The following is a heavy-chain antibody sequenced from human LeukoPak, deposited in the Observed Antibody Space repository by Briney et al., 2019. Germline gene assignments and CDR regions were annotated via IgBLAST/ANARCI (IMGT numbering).Heavy chain of an antibody. CDR3: TTTGDRSTFNFDY. CDR1: GFTFSNAW. V-gene: IGHV3-15*01. Sequence: GGSLRLSCAASGFTFSNAWMSWVRQAPGKGLEWVGRIKSKTDGGTTDYAAPVKGRFTISRDDSKNTLYLQMNSLKTEDTAVYYCTTTGDRSTFNFDYWGQGTLVTVSS. CDR2: IKSKTDGGTT. D-gene: IGHD7-27*01. J-gene: IGHJ4*02.